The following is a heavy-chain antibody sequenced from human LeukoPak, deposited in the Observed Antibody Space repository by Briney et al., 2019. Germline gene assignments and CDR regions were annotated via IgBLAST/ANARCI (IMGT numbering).Heavy chain of an antibody. CDR3: ARARDIVVSSNIYYFDY. V-gene: IGHV4-59*01. Sequence: SETLSLTCSVSGGSISSYYWTWIRQPPGKGLEWIGYIYYSGDTNYNPSLKSRVTISVDTSKNQFSLKLNSVTAADTAVYYCARARDIVVSSNIYYFDYWGQGTLVTVSS. CDR2: IYYSGDT. D-gene: IGHD2-2*01. CDR1: GGSISSYY. J-gene: IGHJ4*02.